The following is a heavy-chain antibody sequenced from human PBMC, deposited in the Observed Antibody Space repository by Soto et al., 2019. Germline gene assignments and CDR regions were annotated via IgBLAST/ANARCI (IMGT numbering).Heavy chain of an antibody. J-gene: IGHJ6*02. CDR2: IYYSGST. D-gene: IGHD6-19*01. Sequence: DTLSLTCTVSGGSISSSRYYWGWIRQPPGKGLEWIGSIYYSGSTYYNPSLKSRVTIPVDTSKNQFSLNLSSGTAADTAVYYCARHGDSSGWYGASYYGMDVWGQGTTV. CDR3: ARHGDSSGWYGASYYGMDV. V-gene: IGHV4-39*01. CDR1: GGSISSSRYY.